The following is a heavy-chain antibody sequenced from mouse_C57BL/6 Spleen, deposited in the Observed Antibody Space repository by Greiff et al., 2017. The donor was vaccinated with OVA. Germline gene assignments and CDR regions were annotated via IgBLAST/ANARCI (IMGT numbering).Heavy chain of an antibody. J-gene: IGHJ4*01. CDR3: AREGGLGPRAMDY. Sequence: QVQLQQSGTELVKPGASVKLSCKASGYTFTSYWMHWVKQRPGQGLEWIGNINPSNGGTNYNEKFKSKATLTVDKSSSTAYMQLSILTSEDSAVDYCAREGGLGPRAMDYWGQGTSVTVSS. V-gene: IGHV1-53*01. D-gene: IGHD3-3*01. CDR2: INPSNGGT. CDR1: GYTFTSYW.